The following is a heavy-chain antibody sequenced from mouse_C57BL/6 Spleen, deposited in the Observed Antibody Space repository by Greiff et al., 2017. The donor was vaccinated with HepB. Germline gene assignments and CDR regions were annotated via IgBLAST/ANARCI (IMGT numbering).Heavy chain of an antibody. CDR1: GYTFTSYW. V-gene: IGHV1-55*01. D-gene: IGHD2-1*01. Sequence: QVQLQQSGAELVKPGASVKMSCKASGYTFTSYWITWVKQRPGQGLEWIGYIYPGSGSTNYNEKFKSKATLTVDTSSSTAYMQLSSLTSEDSAVYYCAREGDGNYWAWFAYWGQGTLVTVSA. J-gene: IGHJ3*01. CDR2: IYPGSGST. CDR3: AREGDGNYWAWFAY.